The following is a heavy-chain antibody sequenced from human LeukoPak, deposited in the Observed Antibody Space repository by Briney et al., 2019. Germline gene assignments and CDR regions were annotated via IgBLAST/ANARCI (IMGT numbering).Heavy chain of an antibody. J-gene: IGHJ1*01. CDR1: GGSISSGSYY. CDR3: ASDRPDEYFHH. CDR2: IYTSGNA. V-gene: IGHV4-61*02. Sequence: SSETLSLTCTVSGGSISSGSYYWSWIRQPAGKGLEWIGRIYTSGNANYNPSLKSRITISIDTSKNQFSLKLTSVTAADTAVYFCASDRPDEYFHHWGQGTLVTVSS.